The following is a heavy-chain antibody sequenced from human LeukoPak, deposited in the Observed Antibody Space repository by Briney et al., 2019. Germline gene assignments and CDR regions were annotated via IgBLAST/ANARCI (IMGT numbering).Heavy chain of an antibody. Sequence: SVKVSCKASGGTFSSYTISWVRQAPGQGLEWMGRTIPILGIANYAQKFQGRVTITADKSTSTAYMELSSLRSEDTAVYYCAISYYYDSSGYYLLLSDYWGQGTLVTVSS. V-gene: IGHV1-69*02. J-gene: IGHJ4*02. CDR3: AISYYYDSSGYYLLLSDY. CDR2: TIPILGIA. D-gene: IGHD3-22*01. CDR1: GGTFSSYT.